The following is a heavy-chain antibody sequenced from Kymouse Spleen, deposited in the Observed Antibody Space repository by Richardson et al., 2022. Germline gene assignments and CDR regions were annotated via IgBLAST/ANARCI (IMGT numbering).Heavy chain of an antibody. J-gene: IGHJ4*02. Sequence: EVQLVESGGGLIQPGGSLRLSCAASGFTVSSNYMSWVRQAPGKGLEWVSVIYSGGSTYYADSVKGRFTISRDNSKNTLYLQMNSLRAEDTAVYYCARDYYGSGSPFDYWGQGTLVTVSS. CDR1: GFTVSSNY. D-gene: IGHD3-10*01. CDR3: ARDYYGSGSPFDY. CDR2: IYSGGST. V-gene: IGHV3-53*01.